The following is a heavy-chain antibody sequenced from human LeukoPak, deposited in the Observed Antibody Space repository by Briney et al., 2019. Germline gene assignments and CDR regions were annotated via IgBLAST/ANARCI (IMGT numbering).Heavy chain of an antibody. V-gene: IGHV3-30*01. CDR2: ISSGGTYE. CDR3: ARDPSGVGGSYGLDAFDI. CDR1: GFTFSNYA. D-gene: IGHD1-26*01. Sequence: GRSLRLSCAASGFTFSNYAMHWVRQAPGKGLEWVSLISSGGTYEYYADSVKGRFTNSRDNSKNTLYLQLNSLRAEDTAVYYCARDPSGVGGSYGLDAFDIWGQGTKVTVSS. J-gene: IGHJ3*02.